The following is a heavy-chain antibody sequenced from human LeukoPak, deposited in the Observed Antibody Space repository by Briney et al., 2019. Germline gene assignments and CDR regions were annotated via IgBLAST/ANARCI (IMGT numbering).Heavy chain of an antibody. CDR2: ISAYNGNT. D-gene: IGHD1-26*01. V-gene: IGHV1-18*04. Sequence: GASVKVSCKASGYTFTAYYMHWVRQAPGQGLEWMGWISAYNGNTNYAQKLQGRVTMTTDTSTSTAYMELRSLRSDDTAVYYCARDRLVRELLSRDYWGQGTLVTVSS. CDR3: ARDRLVRELLSRDY. CDR1: GYTFTAYY. J-gene: IGHJ4*02.